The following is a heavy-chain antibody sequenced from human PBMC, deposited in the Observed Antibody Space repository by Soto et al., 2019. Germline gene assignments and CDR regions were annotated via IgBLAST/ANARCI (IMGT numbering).Heavy chain of an antibody. CDR1: GFTFNDYY. CDR3: AGEGRTSGWFRRLDS. D-gene: IGHD6-19*01. J-gene: IGHJ4*02. CDR2: ISGGGSTT. V-gene: IGHV3-11*01. Sequence: QVQLVESGGGLVKPGGSLRLSCAVSGFTFNDYYMSWIRQAPGKGLEWISDISGGGSTTYHADSVRGRSTISRDNAKNSLLRQMKTLRAADNAFEYCAGEGRTSGWFRRLDSWGQGILVTVSS.